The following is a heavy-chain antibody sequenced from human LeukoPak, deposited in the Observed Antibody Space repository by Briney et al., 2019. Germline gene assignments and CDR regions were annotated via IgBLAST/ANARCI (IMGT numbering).Heavy chain of an antibody. Sequence: SVKVSCKASGGTFSSYTISWVRQAPGQGLEWMGGIIPIFGTADYAQKFQGRVTITADESTSTAYMELSSLRSKDTAVYYCARGNIPQLIVVVSHYYYYGMDVWGQGTTVTVSS. J-gene: IGHJ6*02. CDR2: IIPIFGTA. CDR1: GGTFSSYT. V-gene: IGHV1-69*01. D-gene: IGHD2-2*01. CDR3: ARGNIPQLIVVVSHYYYYGMDV.